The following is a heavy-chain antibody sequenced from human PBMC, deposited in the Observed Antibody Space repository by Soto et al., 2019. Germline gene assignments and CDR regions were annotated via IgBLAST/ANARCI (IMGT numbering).Heavy chain of an antibody. Sequence: GGSLRLSCAASGFNFSTYNINWVRHAPGKELEWVSYISDSSSTIHYADSVKCRFTISRDNAKNSLYLQMNSLRAVDTAVYYCARHDYPYYAHCRGYRFDHWRQGA. J-gene: IGHJ4*02. V-gene: IGHV3-48*01. CDR3: ARHDYPYYAHCRGYRFDH. CDR1: GFNFSTYN. CDR2: ISDSSSTI. D-gene: IGHD3-22*01.